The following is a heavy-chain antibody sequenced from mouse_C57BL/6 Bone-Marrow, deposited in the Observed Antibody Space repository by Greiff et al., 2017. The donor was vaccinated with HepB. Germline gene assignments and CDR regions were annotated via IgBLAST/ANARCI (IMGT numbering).Heavy chain of an antibody. CDR2: ISSGGSYT. CDR3: ARRSYYYGSSPFAY. Sequence: EVHLVESGGDLVKPGGSLKLSCAASGFTFSSYGMSWVRQTPDKRLEWVATISSGGSYTYYPDSVKWRFTISRDNAKNTLYLQMSSLKSEDTAMYYCARRSYYYGSSPFAYWGQGTLVTVSA. J-gene: IGHJ3*01. CDR1: GFTFSSYG. V-gene: IGHV5-6*01. D-gene: IGHD1-1*01.